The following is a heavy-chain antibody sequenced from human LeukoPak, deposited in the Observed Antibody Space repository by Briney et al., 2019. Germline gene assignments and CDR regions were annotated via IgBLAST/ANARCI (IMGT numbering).Heavy chain of an antibody. V-gene: IGHV4-34*01. Sequence: SETLSLTCAVYGGSFSGYYWSWIRQPPGKGLEWIGEINHSGSTNYNPSLKSRVTISVDTSKNQFSLKLSSVTAADTAVYYCARGFKSGFWFGDTNGYYYYYYMDVWGKGTTVTISS. CDR1: GGSFSGYY. CDR3: ARGFKSGFWFGDTNGYYYYYYMDV. D-gene: IGHD3-10*01. CDR2: INHSGST. J-gene: IGHJ6*03.